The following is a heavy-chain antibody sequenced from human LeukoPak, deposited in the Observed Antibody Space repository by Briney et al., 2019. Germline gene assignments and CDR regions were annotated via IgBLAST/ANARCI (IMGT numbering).Heavy chain of an antibody. CDR3: ARDPGYYYGMDV. D-gene: IGHD3-10*01. CDR2: IYYSGST. V-gene: IGHV4-39*07. Sequence: PSETLSLTCTVSGGSISSSSYYWGWIRQPPGKGLEWIGSIYYSGSTDYSPSLKSRITISVDTSKNQFSLKLSSVTAADTAVYYCARDPGYYYGMDVWGQGTTVTVSS. J-gene: IGHJ6*02. CDR1: GGSISSSSYY.